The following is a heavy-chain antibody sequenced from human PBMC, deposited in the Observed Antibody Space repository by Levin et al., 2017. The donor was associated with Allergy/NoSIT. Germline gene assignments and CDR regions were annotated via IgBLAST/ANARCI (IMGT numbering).Heavy chain of an antibody. J-gene: IGHJ4*02. Sequence: PGESLKISCAASGFTFSNYAMSWVRQAPGKGLEWVSAITNSGRTYYADSVKGRFTVSRDNSKNMLYLQMNSLRADDTAVYYCVKEMTTVIPVFDYWGQGTLVTVSS. CDR2: ITNSGRT. CDR1: GFTFSNYA. CDR3: VKEMTTVIPVFDY. V-gene: IGHV3-23*01. D-gene: IGHD4-17*01.